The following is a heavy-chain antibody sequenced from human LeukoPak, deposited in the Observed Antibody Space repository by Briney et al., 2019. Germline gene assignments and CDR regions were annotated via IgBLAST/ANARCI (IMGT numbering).Heavy chain of an antibody. V-gene: IGHV1-69-2*01. CDR3: ATLASPHGYSSGHTPY. CDR1: GYTFTDYY. J-gene: IGHJ4*02. Sequence: GASVKVSCKASGYTFTDYYMHWVQQAPGKGLEWMGRVDPEDGETIYAEKFQGRVTITADTSTDTAYMELSSLRSEDTAVYYCATLASPHGYSSGHTPYWGQGTLVTVSS. CDR2: VDPEDGET. D-gene: IGHD6-19*01.